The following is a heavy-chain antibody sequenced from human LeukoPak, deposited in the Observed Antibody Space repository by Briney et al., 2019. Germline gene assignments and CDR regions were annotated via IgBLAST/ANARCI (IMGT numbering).Heavy chain of an antibody. CDR3: ARDIWQWLRSSNYYYYMDV. CDR1: GFTFSSYW. D-gene: IGHD6-19*01. CDR2: IKQDGSEK. Sequence: PGGSLRLSCAASGFTFSSYWMSWVRQAPGKGLEWVANIKQDGSEKYYVDAVKGRFTISRDNAKNSLYLQMNSLRAEDTAVYYCARDIWQWLRSSNYYYYMDVWGKGTTVTVSS. J-gene: IGHJ6*03. V-gene: IGHV3-7*01.